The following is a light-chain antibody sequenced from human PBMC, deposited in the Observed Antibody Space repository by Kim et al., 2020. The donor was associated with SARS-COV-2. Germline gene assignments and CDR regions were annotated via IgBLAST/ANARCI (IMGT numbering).Light chain of an antibody. J-gene: IGKJ4*01. Sequence: ASLGDRFTITCQASHDINIFLNWFQQKPGEAPKLLISDASSLETGLPSRFSVSGSGTHFTFTISSLQPGDVATYYCKQFDTVPLTFGGGTKVDIK. CDR2: DAS. V-gene: IGKV1-33*01. CDR3: KQFDTVPLT. CDR1: HDINIF.